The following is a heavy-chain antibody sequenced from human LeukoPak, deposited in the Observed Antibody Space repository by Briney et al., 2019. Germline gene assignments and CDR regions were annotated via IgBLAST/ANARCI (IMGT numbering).Heavy chain of an antibody. CDR1: GYSISSAYY. CDR2: IYHSGNT. CDR3: ASYSSPSGHYYYYMDV. D-gene: IGHD6-6*01. Sequence: PSETLSLTCTVSGYSISSAYYWGWIRPPPGKGLEWIGNIYHSGNTYYNPSLKSRVTISVDTSKNQISLKLSFVTAADTAVYYCASYSSPSGHYYYYMDVWGKGTTVTVSS. J-gene: IGHJ6*03. V-gene: IGHV4-38-2*02.